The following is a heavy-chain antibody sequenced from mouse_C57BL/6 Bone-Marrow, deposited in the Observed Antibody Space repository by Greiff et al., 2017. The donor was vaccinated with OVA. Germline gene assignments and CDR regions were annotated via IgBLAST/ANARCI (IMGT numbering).Heavy chain of an antibody. Sequence: EVQLVESGGGLVKPGGSLKLSCAASGFTFSSYAMSWVRQTPEKRLEWVATISDGGSYTYYPDNVKGRFTISRDNAKNNLYLQMSHLKSEDTAMYYCARDYYGSRWFAYWGQGTLVTVSA. D-gene: IGHD1-1*01. J-gene: IGHJ3*01. V-gene: IGHV5-4*01. CDR1: GFTFSSYA. CDR3: ARDYYGSRWFAY. CDR2: ISDGGSYT.